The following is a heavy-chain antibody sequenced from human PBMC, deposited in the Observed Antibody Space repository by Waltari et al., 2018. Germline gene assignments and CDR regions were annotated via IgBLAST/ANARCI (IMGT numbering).Heavy chain of an antibody. D-gene: IGHD1-26*01. Sequence: QVLLVQSGAEVKKPGASVKVSCKVSGYTLTELSMHWVRQAPGKGLEWMGGFDPEYGETNYAQKFQGRVTITADESTSTAYMELSSLRSEDTAVYYCASLGSYQDYWGQGTLVTVSS. V-gene: IGHV1-24*01. CDR1: GYTLTELS. CDR2: FDPEYGET. J-gene: IGHJ4*02. CDR3: ASLGSYQDY.